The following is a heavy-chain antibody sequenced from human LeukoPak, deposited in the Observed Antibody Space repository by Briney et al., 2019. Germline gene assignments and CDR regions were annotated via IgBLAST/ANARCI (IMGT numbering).Heavy chain of an antibody. D-gene: IGHD6-13*01. CDR3: AKVTLISAPGDCVDS. V-gene: IGHV3-23*01. CDR2: IHSDGTA. Sequence: GGSLRLSCAASGFSFSNYAMTWVRRAPGKGLEWVSSIHSDGTALYAESVEGRFIISRDNSRNTVFLQMNSLRAEDTALYYCAKVTLISAPGDCVDSWGQGTLVTVSS. J-gene: IGHJ4*02. CDR1: GFSFSNYA.